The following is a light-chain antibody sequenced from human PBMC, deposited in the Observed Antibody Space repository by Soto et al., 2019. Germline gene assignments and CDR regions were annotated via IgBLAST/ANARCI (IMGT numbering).Light chain of an antibody. V-gene: IGKV2-28*01. CDR1: QSLLHSNGSNY. J-gene: IGKJ1*01. CDR2: LGS. Sequence: DIVMTQSPLSLPVTPGEPASISCRSSQSLLHSNGSNYLDWYLQNPGQSPQLLIYLGSNRASGVPDRFSGSGSGTDFTLKISRVEAEDVGVYYCMQALQTSWTFGQGTKVDIK. CDR3: MQALQTSWT.